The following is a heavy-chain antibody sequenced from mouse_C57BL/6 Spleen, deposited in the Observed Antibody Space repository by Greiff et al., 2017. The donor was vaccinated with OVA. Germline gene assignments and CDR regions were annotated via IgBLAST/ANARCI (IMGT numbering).Heavy chain of an antibody. Sequence: QVQLKESGPELVKPGASVKISCKASGYAFSSSWMNWVKQRPGKGLEWIGRIYPGDGDTNYNGKFKGKATLTADKSSSTAYMQLSSLTSEDSAVYFCARSHYDYGAWFAYWGQGTLVTVSA. CDR3: ARSHYDYGAWFAY. D-gene: IGHD2-4*01. CDR1: GYAFSSSW. J-gene: IGHJ3*01. CDR2: IYPGDGDT. V-gene: IGHV1-82*01.